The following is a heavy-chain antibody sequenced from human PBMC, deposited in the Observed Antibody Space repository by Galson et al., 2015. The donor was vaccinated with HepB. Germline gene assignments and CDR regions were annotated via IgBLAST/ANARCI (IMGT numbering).Heavy chain of an antibody. CDR2: INASNGNT. D-gene: IGHD1-1*01. CDR1: GYTFTSYA. Sequence: SVKVSCKASGYTFTSYAMHWVRQAPGQRLEWMGWINASNGNTKYSQKFQGRVTITRDTSASTAYMELSSLRSEDTAVYYCARDLWNDVPYYYYGMDVWGQGTPVTVSS. J-gene: IGHJ6*02. V-gene: IGHV1-3*01. CDR3: ARDLWNDVPYYYYGMDV.